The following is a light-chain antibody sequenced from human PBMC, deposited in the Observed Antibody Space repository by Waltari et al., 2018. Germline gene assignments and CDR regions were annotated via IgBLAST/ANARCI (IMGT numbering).Light chain of an antibody. CDR2: GAS. Sequence: EIVLTQSPGTLSLSPGERATLSCRASQSVSRSLAWYQQQPGQAPRLLIYGASSRATDGPERVSGSGAGTDFSLTISSLEREDFAVYYCQHYVRLPVSFGQGTKLEIK. CDR1: QSVSRS. V-gene: IGKV3-20*01. J-gene: IGKJ1*01. CDR3: QHYVRLPVS.